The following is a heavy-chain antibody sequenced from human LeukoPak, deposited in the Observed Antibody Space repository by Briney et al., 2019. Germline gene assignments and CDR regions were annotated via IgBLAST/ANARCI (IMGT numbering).Heavy chain of an antibody. CDR2: INTGNGNT. V-gene: IGHV1-3*04. D-gene: IGHD1-7*01. CDR1: GYTFTTYT. CDR3: ARAKSITGTTLFFDP. Sequence: ASVKVSCKASGYTFTTYTMRWVRQAPGQRLEWMGWINTGNGNTKYSQKFQGRVTITRDTSASTAYMELSSLRSEDTAVYYCARAKSITGTTLFFDPRGQGTLVTVSS. J-gene: IGHJ5*02.